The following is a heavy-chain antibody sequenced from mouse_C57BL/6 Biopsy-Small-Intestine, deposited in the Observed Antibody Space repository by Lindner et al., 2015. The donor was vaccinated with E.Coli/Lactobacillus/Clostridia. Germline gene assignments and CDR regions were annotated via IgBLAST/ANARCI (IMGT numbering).Heavy chain of an antibody. CDR3: AREPASLCYYDY. V-gene: IGHV1-53*01. CDR1: GYTFTSYY. J-gene: IGHJ4*01. Sequence: SVKVSCKASGYTFTSYYMHWVRQAPGQGLEWMGMINPSIGGTNYAQKLQGRVTMTRDTSTSTVCMDLSSLRSEDTAVYYCAREPASLCYYDYWGQGTLVTVSS. CDR2: INPSIGGT. D-gene: IGHD2-1*01.